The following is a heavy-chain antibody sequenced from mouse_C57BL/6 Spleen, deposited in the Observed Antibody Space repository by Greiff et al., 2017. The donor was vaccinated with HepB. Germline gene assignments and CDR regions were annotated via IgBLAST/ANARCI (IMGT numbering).Heavy chain of an antibody. V-gene: IGHV1-55*01. CDR1: GYTFTSYW. CDR2: IYPGSGST. CDR3: ARTTVVATCDY. Sequence: VQLQHPGAELVKPGASVKMSCKASGYTFTSYWITWVKQRPGQGLEWIGDIYPGSGSTNYNEKFKSKATLTVDTSSSTAYMQLSSLTSEDSAVYYCARTTVVATCDYWGQGTTLTVSS. J-gene: IGHJ2*01. D-gene: IGHD1-1*01.